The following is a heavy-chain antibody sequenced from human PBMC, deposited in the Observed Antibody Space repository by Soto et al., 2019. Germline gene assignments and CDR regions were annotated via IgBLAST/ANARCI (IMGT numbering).Heavy chain of an antibody. J-gene: IGHJ6*02. CDR3: AREGRYSFPYYYGMDV. CDR2: INPNSGDT. V-gene: IGHV1-2*04. CDR1: GYTFTGYF. Sequence: ASVKVSCKASGYTFTGYFMHWVRQAPGQGLEWMGWINPNSGDTNYAQKFQGWVTMTRDTSISTAYMELSRLRSDDTAVYYCAREGRYSFPYYYGMDVWGQGTTVTVSS. D-gene: IGHD5-18*01.